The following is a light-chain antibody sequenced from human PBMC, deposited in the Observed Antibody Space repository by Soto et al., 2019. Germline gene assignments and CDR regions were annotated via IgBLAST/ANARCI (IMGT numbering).Light chain of an antibody. CDR2: EGS. CDR1: SSDVGSYNL. J-gene: IGLJ2*01. V-gene: IGLV2-14*02. CDR3: SSYGGGDTFHVI. Sequence: QSVLTQPASVSGSPGQSITISCTGTSSDVGSYNLVSWYQQHPGKAPKLMIYEGSKRPSGVPDRFSGSKSGNTASLTVSGLRADDEAVYYCSSYGGGDTFHVIFGGGTKLTVL.